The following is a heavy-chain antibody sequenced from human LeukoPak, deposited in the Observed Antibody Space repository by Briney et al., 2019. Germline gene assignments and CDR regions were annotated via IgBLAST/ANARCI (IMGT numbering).Heavy chain of an antibody. CDR2: IIPILGIA. Sequence: SVKVSCKASGGTFSSYAISWVRQAPGQGLEWMGRIIPILGIANYAQKFQSRVTITADKSTSTAYMELSSLRSEDTAVYYCAQPSPYCSSTSCYAWKDYYYGMDVWGQGTTVTVSS. CDR1: GGTFSSYA. V-gene: IGHV1-69*04. D-gene: IGHD2-2*01. CDR3: AQPSPYCSSTSCYAWKDYYYGMDV. J-gene: IGHJ6*02.